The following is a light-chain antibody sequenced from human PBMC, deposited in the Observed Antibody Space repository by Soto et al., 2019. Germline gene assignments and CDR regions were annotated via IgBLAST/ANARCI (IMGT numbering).Light chain of an antibody. V-gene: IGKV2-24*01. J-gene: IGKJ1*01. CDR1: QSLVHSDGNTY. CDR3: RQPTHFPWR. Sequence: DIVMTQTPLSSPVTLGQPASISCRSSQSLVHSDGNTYLSWLQQRPGQPPRLLIYKISNRFSGAQNRFGAGGPGTNSPRKISRGEFEDAGVIYGRQPTHFPWRFGQGTRVE. CDR2: KIS.